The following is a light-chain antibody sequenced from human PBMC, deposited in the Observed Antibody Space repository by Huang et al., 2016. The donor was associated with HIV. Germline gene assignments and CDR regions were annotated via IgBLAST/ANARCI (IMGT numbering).Light chain of an antibody. V-gene: IGKV1-12*01. CDR2: AAS. Sequence: DIQMTQSPSSVSASVGGRVIITCRANQGISNSLAWYQQKPGTAPKLLIYAASSLQSGVPSRCSGSGSGTDFTLTISSLQPEDFATYYCQQTDSFPLTFGQGTRLEIK. J-gene: IGKJ5*01. CDR1: QGISNS. CDR3: QQTDSFPLT.